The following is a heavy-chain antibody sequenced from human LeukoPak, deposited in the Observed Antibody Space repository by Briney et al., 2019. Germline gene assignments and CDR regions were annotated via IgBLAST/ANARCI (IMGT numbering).Heavy chain of an antibody. Sequence: ASVKVSCKASGYTFTSYYMHWVRQAPGQGLEWMGWINPNSGGTNYAQKFQGRVTMTRDTSISTAYMELSRLRSDDTAVYYCARNHDFWSGYDAFDIWGQGTMVTVSS. D-gene: IGHD3-3*01. J-gene: IGHJ3*02. CDR3: ARNHDFWSGYDAFDI. CDR2: INPNSGGT. V-gene: IGHV1-2*02. CDR1: GYTFTSYY.